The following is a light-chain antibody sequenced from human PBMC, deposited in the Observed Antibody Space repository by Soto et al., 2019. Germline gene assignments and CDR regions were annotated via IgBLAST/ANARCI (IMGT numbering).Light chain of an antibody. V-gene: IGKV1-5*01. J-gene: IGKJ2*01. Sequence: DIPMTQSPSTLSASVGDRVTITCRASQTVSTWLAWYQQKPGKAPKLLIYDASSLETGVPSRFSGSGSGTDFTLTISGLQPDDFATYYCQQYDSYLMYTFGQGTKLEIK. CDR2: DAS. CDR1: QTVSTW. CDR3: QQYDSYLMYT.